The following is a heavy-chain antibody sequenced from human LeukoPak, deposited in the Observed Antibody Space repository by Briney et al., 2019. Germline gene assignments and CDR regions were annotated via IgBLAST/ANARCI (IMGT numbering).Heavy chain of an antibody. CDR3: ARDRRVDGMDV. Sequence: GGSLRLSCAASGFTFTTYAMHWVRQAPGKGLEWVAVISNDAAKKYYADSVKGRFTTSRDNAKNSLYLQMNSLRAEDTAVYYCARDRRVDGMDVWGQGTTVIVSS. CDR2: ISNDAAKK. CDR1: GFTFTTYA. V-gene: IGHV3-30*03. D-gene: IGHD1-26*01. J-gene: IGHJ6*02.